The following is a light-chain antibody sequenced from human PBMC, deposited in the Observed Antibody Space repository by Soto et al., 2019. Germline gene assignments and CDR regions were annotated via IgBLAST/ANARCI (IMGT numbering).Light chain of an antibody. CDR1: QSVRNTY. CDR3: QQYSSSPVT. CDR2: GVS. J-gene: IGKJ4*01. V-gene: IGKV3-20*01. Sequence: ENVSAQSRGTLSLSPGERATLSCRASQSVRNTYLAWYQQKPGQAPRLLIYGVSSRATGIPDRFSGSGSGTAFTITISRLEPDDFAVYYCQQYSSSPVTFGGGTKVDIK.